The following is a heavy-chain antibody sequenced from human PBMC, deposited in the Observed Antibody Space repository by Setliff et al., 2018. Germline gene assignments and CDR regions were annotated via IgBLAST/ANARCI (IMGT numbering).Heavy chain of an antibody. V-gene: IGHV4-61*10. Sequence: SETLSLTCTVSGGSVGSGNFYWSWIRQTAGKGLEWIGLIQSSGSTNYNPSLKSRLTISVDASTNQFSLKLTSVTAADTAVYYCAREEVGAHNVWYFDLWGRGTLVTVSS. CDR3: AREEVGAHNVWYFDL. CDR1: GGSVGSGNFY. J-gene: IGHJ2*01. CDR2: IQSSGST. D-gene: IGHD1-26*01.